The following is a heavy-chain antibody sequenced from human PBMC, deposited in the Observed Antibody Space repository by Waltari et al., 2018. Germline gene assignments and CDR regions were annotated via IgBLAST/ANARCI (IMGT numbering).Heavy chain of an antibody. CDR1: GFTFSSYG. D-gene: IGHD1-7*01. CDR2: IRYDGSNK. Sequence: QVQLVESGGGVVQPGGSLRLSCAASGFTFSSYGMHWVRQAPGKGLEWVAFIRYDGSNKYYADSVKGRFTISRDNSKNTLYLQMNSLRAEDTAVYYCTTGTDLAFDIWGQGTMVTVSS. V-gene: IGHV3-30*02. J-gene: IGHJ3*02. CDR3: TTGTDLAFDI.